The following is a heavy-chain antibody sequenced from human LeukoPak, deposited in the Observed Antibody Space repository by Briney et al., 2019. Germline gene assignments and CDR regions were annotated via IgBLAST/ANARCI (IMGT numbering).Heavy chain of an antibody. D-gene: IGHD3-3*01. Sequence: PAETLSLTCTVSGGSISTSSYYWGRIRQPPGKGLDWIGSIYYSGSTYYNPPLKSPVTISVATSTNQFSLKLSSPTATDTAVYYCARPAGDFWSGYYPYYFDYGGQGTLVTVSS. CDR2: IYYSGST. J-gene: IGHJ4*02. CDR3: ARPAGDFWSGYYPYYFDY. CDR1: GGSISTSSYY. V-gene: IGHV4-39*01.